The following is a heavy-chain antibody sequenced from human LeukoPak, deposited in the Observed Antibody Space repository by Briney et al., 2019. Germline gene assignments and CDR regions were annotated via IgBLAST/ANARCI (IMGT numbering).Heavy chain of an antibody. V-gene: IGHV1-69*06. CDR1: GGTFSSYA. J-gene: IGHJ4*02. Sequence: SVKVSCKASGGTFSSYAISWVRQAPGQGLEWMGGIIPIFGTANYAQKFQGRVTITADKSTSTAYMELSSLGSEDTAVYYCARMEMATAIFDYWGQGTLVTVSS. CDR2: IIPIFGTA. D-gene: IGHD5-24*01. CDR3: ARMEMATAIFDY.